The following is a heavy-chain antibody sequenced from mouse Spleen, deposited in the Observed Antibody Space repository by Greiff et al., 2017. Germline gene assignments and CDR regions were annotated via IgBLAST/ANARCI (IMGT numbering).Heavy chain of an antibody. V-gene: IGHV5-17*01. CDR1: GFTFSDYG. J-gene: IGHJ3*01. D-gene: IGHD1-1*01. CDR2: ISSGSSTI. Sequence: EVKVEESGGGLVKPGGSRKLSCAASGFTFSDYGMHWVRQAPEKGLEWVAYISSGSSTIYYADTVKGRFTISRDNAKNTLFLQMTSLRSEDTAMYYCAKLTGFAYWGQGTLVTVSA. CDR3: AKLTGFAY.